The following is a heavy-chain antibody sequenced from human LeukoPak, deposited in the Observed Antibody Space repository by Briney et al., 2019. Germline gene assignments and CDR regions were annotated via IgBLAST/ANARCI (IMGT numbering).Heavy chain of an antibody. Sequence: SETLSLTCTVSGGSISSYYWSWIRQPPGKGLEWIGYIYYSGSTNYNPSLKSRVTISVDTSKNQFSVKLSSVTAADTAVYYCARTGHGGSSVTDAFDIWGQGTMVTVSS. CDR3: ARTGHGGSSVTDAFDI. CDR2: IYYSGST. J-gene: IGHJ3*02. V-gene: IGHV4-59*08. D-gene: IGHD2-2*01. CDR1: GGSISSYY.